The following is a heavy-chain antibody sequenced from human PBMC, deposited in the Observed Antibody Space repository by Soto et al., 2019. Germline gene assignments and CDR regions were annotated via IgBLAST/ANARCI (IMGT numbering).Heavy chain of an antibody. V-gene: IGHV5-10-1*01. J-gene: IGHJ4*02. D-gene: IGHD3-22*01. CDR2: IDPSDSYT. CDR1: GYSFTSYW. Sequence: PGESLKISCKGSGYSFTSYWISWVRQMPGKGLEWMGRIDPSDSYTNYSPSFQGHVTISADKSISTAYLQWSSLEASDTAMYYCASLQGGYYDSSGYYSPFNYWGQGTLVTVSS. CDR3: ASLQGGYYDSSGYYSPFNY.